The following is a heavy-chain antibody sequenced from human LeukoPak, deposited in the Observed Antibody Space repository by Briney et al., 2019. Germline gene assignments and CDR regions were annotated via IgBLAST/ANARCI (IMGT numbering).Heavy chain of an antibody. Sequence: GGSLRLSCAASGFTFSDYYMSWIRQTPEKGLEWVSYIGGNSYYTNYADPVKGRFTISRDNAKNSLYLQMNSLRAEDTAVYYCARGDGGNSAFDYWGQGNLVTVSS. CDR3: ARGDGGNSAFDY. CDR1: GFTFSDYY. J-gene: IGHJ4*02. V-gene: IGHV3-11*05. CDR2: IGGNSYYT. D-gene: IGHD4-23*01.